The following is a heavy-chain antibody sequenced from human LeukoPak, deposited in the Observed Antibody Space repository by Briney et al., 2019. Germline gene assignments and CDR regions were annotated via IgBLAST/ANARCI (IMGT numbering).Heavy chain of an antibody. Sequence: GGSLRLSCAASGFTVSSNYMSWVRQAPGRGLEWVSVIYSSGSTYYADSVKGRFTISRDNSRNTLHLQMNTLRAEDTAVYYCASRIATAGSVDYWGQGTLVTVSS. D-gene: IGHD6-13*01. CDR1: GFTVSSNY. J-gene: IGHJ4*02. V-gene: IGHV3-53*01. CDR3: ASRIATAGSVDY. CDR2: IYSSGST.